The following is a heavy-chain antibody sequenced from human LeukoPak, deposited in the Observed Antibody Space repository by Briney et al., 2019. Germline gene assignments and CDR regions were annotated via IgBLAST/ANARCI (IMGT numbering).Heavy chain of an antibody. Sequence: GASVKVSCKASGYTFTSYDINWVRQATGQGLEWMGIINPSGGSTSYAQKFQGRVTMTRDMSTSTVYMELSSLRSEDTAVYYCASVWGFSSDSHGAFDIWGQGTMVTVSS. J-gene: IGHJ3*02. D-gene: IGHD3-10*01. CDR2: INPSGGST. V-gene: IGHV1-46*03. CDR3: ASVWGFSSDSHGAFDI. CDR1: GYTFTSYD.